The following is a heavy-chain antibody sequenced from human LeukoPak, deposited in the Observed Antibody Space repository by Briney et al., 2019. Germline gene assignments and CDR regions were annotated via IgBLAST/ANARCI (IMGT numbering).Heavy chain of an antibody. Sequence: ASAKVSCKASGYTFTRYGLSWVRQAPGQGLEWMGWISAYNGNTNYAQKLQGRVTMTTDTSTSTGYMELRSLRSDDTAVYYCARASILWFGEFRPPDYWGQGTLVTVSS. V-gene: IGHV1-18*01. CDR3: ARASILWFGEFRPPDY. CDR1: GYTFTRYG. CDR2: ISAYNGNT. J-gene: IGHJ4*02. D-gene: IGHD3-10*01.